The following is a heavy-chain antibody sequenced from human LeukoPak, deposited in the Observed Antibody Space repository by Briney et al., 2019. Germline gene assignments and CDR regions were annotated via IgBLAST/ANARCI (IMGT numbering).Heavy chain of an antibody. J-gene: IGHJ4*02. CDR1: GGSISSSSYY. D-gene: IGHD3-10*01. V-gene: IGHV4-39*07. Sequence: SETLSLTCTVSGGSISSSSYYWGWIRQPPGKGLEWIGEINHSGSTNYNPSLKSRVTISVDTSKNQFSLKLSSVTAADTAVYYCARRSRTDPRGFDYWGQGTLVTVSS. CDR3: ARRSRTDPRGFDY. CDR2: INHSGST.